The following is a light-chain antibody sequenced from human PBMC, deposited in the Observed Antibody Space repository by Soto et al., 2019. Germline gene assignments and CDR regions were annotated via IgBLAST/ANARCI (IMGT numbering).Light chain of an antibody. V-gene: IGKV1-5*01. CDR3: QQYNSYPWT. CDR1: HGISNC. Sequence: IQMTESPSTRSASIADRVTMTCLVRHGISNCLAWYQQKPGKAPKLLIYAASSLQSGVPSRFSGSGSGTEFTLTISSLQPDDFATYYCQQYNSYPWTFGQGTKVDI. J-gene: IGKJ1*01. CDR2: AAS.